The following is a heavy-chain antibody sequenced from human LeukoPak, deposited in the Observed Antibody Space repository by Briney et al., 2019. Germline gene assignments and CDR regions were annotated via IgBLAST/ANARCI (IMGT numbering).Heavy chain of an antibody. CDR3: ARDGSGWSAY. D-gene: IGHD6-19*01. V-gene: IGHV3-7*01. CDR2: IKQDGSEI. J-gene: IGHJ4*02. Sequence: GGSLRLSCAASGLTFSNYWMSWVRQSPGKGLEWVANIKQDGSEIYYVDSVKGRFTISRDNAKNSLYLQMNSLRAEDTAVYYCARDGSGWSAYWGQGTLVTVSS. CDR1: GLTFSNYW.